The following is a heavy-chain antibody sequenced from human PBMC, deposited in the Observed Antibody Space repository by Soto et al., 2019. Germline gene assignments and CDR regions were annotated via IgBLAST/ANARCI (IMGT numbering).Heavy chain of an antibody. D-gene: IGHD6-19*01. V-gene: IGHV1-18*01. CDR2: ISAYNGNT. CDR1: GYTFTSYG. Sequence: ASVKVSCKASGYTFTSYGISWVREAPGQGLEWMGWISAYNGNTNYAQKLQGRVTMTTDTSTSTAYMELRSLRSDDTAVYYCARDRGIPGIAVAGTAPFDYWGQGTLVTVSS. J-gene: IGHJ4*02. CDR3: ARDRGIPGIAVAGTAPFDY.